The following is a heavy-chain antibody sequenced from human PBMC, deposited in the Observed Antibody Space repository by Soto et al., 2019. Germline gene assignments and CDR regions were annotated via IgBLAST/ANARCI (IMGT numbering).Heavy chain of an antibody. Sequence: PVGSLRLSCSASGLSFNDYAMHWVRQAAGKGLKYVSSISSNGVSTYYADSVKGRFTISRDNSKNTLYLQMNSLIVEDTAVYYCVKDRFVNYWGQGALVTVSS. CDR3: VKDRFVNY. CDR2: ISSNGVST. V-gene: IGHV3-64D*06. J-gene: IGHJ4*02. CDR1: GLSFNDYA. D-gene: IGHD3-3*01.